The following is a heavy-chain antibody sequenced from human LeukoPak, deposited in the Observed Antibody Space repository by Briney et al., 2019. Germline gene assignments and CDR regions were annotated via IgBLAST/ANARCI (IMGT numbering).Heavy chain of an antibody. Sequence: PSETLSLTCTVSGGSISGSSYYWGWIRQPPGKGLEWIGEINHSGSTNYNPSLKSRVTISVDTSKNQFSLKLSSVTAADTAVYYCARARGRWELLPFDYWGQGTLVTVSS. D-gene: IGHD1-26*01. CDR2: INHSGST. CDR3: ARARGRWELLPFDY. CDR1: GGSISGSSYY. J-gene: IGHJ4*02. V-gene: IGHV4-39*07.